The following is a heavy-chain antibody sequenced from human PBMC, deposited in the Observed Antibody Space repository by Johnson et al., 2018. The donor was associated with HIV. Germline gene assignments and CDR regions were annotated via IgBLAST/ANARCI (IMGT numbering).Heavy chain of an antibody. V-gene: IGHV3-11*04. J-gene: IGHJ3*02. D-gene: IGHD3-10*01. CDR3: AREQATLWFRASGAAFNI. Sequence: VQLVESGGGLVKPGGSLRLSCAASGFTFSDYYMSWIRQAPGKGLEWVSYISSSRSNIYYADSVKGRFTISRDNAKNSVYLQMNSLRAEDTAMYYCAREQATLWFRASGAAFNIWGQGTMVTVSS. CDR1: GFTFSDYY. CDR2: ISSSRSNI.